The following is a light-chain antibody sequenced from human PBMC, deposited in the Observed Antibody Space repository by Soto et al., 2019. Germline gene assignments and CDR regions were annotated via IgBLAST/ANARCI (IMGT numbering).Light chain of an antibody. CDR2: PAS. CDR1: QGITSW. V-gene: IGKV1-12*01. CDR3: QQANSFPRT. Sequence: DTQMTQARSSVSAYVGDRVTITCRASQGITSWLAWYQQKPGKAPKLLIYPASSLQSVIPLRFSGSESVIDFTHEISSLQAEDFASFNCQQANSFPRTFGQGNKVEIK. J-gene: IGKJ1*01.